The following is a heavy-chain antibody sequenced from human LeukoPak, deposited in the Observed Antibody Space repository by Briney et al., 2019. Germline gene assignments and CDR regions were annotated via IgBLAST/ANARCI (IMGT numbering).Heavy chain of an antibody. V-gene: IGHV3-20*04. CDR1: GFSFDDYA. Sequence: PGGSLRLSCAASGFSFDDYAMSWVRQVPGKGLEWVSGINWSGGSTSYADSVKGRFTISRDNAKNSLYLQMNSLRAEDTALYYCAREGVYYYYMDVWGKGTTVTVSS. CDR3: AREGVYYYYMDV. CDR2: INWSGGST. J-gene: IGHJ6*03. D-gene: IGHD2-8*01.